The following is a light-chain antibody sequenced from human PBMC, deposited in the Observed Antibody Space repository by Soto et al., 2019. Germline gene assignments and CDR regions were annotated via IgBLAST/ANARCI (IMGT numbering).Light chain of an antibody. CDR2: DVS. V-gene: IGLV2-14*01. J-gene: IGLJ2*01. Sequence: QSALTQPASVSGSPGQSITISCTGTSSDVGGYNYVSWYQQLPGKAPKLMIYDVSNRPSGVSNRFSGSKSGNTASLTISGLQAEDEADYYCSSYTSSSTLVFGGGTQLTV. CDR3: SSYTSSSTLV. CDR1: SSDVGGYNY.